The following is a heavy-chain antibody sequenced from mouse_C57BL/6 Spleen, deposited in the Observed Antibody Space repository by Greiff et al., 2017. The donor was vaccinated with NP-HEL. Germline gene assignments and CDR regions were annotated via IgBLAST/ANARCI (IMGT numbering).Heavy chain of an antibody. J-gene: IGHJ2*01. CDR1: GYTFTSYW. Sequence: QVQLQQSGAELVRPGTSVKLSCKASGYTFTSYWMHWVKQRPGQGLEWIGVIDPSDSYTNYNQKFKGKATLTVDTSSSTAYMQLSSLTSEDSAVYYCALYYGGYFDYWGQGTTLTVSS. CDR2: IDPSDSYT. D-gene: IGHD2-13*01. CDR3: ALYYGGYFDY. V-gene: IGHV1-59*01.